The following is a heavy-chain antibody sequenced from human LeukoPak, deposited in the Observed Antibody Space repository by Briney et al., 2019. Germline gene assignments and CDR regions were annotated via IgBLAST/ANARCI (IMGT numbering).Heavy chain of an antibody. Sequence: PGGSLRLACPFTAVPLVGKGRSSGGPPHGKGMMGVSRTNSDGGSTSYADSVKGPFTNSRDNAKNTLYLQMISLRAEDTAVYYCARGWEVVVVAAISLDVWGKGTTVTVSS. J-gene: IGHJ6*04. D-gene: IGHD2-15*01. CDR3: ARGWEVVVVAAISLDV. CDR2: TNSDGGST. CDR1: AVPLVGKG. V-gene: IGHV3-74*01.